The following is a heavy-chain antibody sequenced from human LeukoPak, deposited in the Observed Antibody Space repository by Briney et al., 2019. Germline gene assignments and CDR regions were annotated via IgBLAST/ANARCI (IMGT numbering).Heavy chain of an antibody. D-gene: IGHD3-22*01. CDR2: MYYSGST. CDR1: GGSISSDDYY. J-gene: IGHJ5*02. CDR3: ARPYYYDSRIDP. Sequence: SQTLSLTCTVSGGSISSDDYYWSWIRQPPGKGLEWIAYMYYSGSTYYNPSLKSRVTMSADTSKNQLSLKLSSVTAADTAVYYCARPYYYDSRIDPWGQGILVTVSS. V-gene: IGHV4-30-4*01.